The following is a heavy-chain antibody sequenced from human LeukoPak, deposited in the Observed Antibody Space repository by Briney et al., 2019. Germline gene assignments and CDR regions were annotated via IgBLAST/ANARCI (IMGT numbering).Heavy chain of an antibody. D-gene: IGHD1-26*01. CDR3: ARDVEGQRELLYWFDP. V-gene: IGHV3-7*01. J-gene: IGHJ5*02. CDR2: IKQDGSEK. Sequence: GGSLRLSCAASGFTFSSYWMSWVRQAPGKGLEWVANIKQDGSEKYYVDSVKGRFTISRDNAKNSLYLQMNSLRAEDTAVYYCARDVEGQRELLYWFDPWGQGTPVTVSS. CDR1: GFTFSSYW.